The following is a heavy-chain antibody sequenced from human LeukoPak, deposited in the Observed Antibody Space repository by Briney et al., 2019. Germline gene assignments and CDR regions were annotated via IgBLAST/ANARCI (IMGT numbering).Heavy chain of an antibody. Sequence: ASVKVSCKASGYTFTVYYIHWVRQATGQGLEWMGWMNPNSGNTGYAQKFQDRVTMTRNTSISTAYMELSSLRSEDTAVYYCARGILWFGDDVWGKGTTVTISS. CDR1: GYTFTVYY. CDR2: MNPNSGNT. J-gene: IGHJ6*04. D-gene: IGHD3-10*01. CDR3: ARGILWFGDDV. V-gene: IGHV1-8*01.